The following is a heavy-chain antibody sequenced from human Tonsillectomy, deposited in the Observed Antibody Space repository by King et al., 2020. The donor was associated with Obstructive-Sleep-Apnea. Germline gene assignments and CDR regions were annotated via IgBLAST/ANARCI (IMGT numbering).Heavy chain of an antibody. V-gene: IGHV4-39*07. Sequence: QLQESGPGLVKPSETLSLTCTVSGGSISSSSYYWGWIRQPPGKGLEWIGSIYYSGSTYYNPSLKSRVTISVDTSKNQFSLKLSSVTAADTAVYYCARDRVATAMGQHLYYYYYGMDVWGQGTTVTVSS. D-gene: IGHD5-18*01. CDR3: ARDRVATAMGQHLYYYYYGMDV. CDR1: GGSISSSSYY. CDR2: IYYSGST. J-gene: IGHJ6*02.